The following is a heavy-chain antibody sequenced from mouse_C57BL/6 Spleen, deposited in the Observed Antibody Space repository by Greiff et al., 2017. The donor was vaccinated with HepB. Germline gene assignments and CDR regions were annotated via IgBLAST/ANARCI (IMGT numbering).Heavy chain of an antibody. V-gene: IGHV1-64*01. Sequence: VQLQQPGAELVKPGASVKLSCKASGYTFTSYWMHWVKQRPGQGLEWIGMIHPNSGSTNYNEKFKSKATLTVDKSSSTAYMQLSSLTSEDSAVYYCAREGPTMITTGSMDYWGQGTSVTVSS. D-gene: IGHD2-4*01. CDR1: GYTFTSYW. CDR2: IHPNSGST. J-gene: IGHJ4*01. CDR3: AREGPTMITTGSMDY.